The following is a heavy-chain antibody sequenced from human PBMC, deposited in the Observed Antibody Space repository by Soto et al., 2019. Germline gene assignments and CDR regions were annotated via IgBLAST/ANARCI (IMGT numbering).Heavy chain of an antibody. CDR2: ISRDGGTK. V-gene: IGHV3-30*03. J-gene: IGHJ4*02. Sequence: QVQLVESGGGVVQPGRSLRLSCAVSGFTVSTYGMHWVRQAPGKGLEWVAVISRDGGTKYYADSVKGRFTISRDNSRSTLFLEMDSLRGDDMAVDYGAGEVASGYWGQGSLVAVAS. D-gene: IGHD2-21*01. CDR3: AGEVASGY. CDR1: GFTVSTYG.